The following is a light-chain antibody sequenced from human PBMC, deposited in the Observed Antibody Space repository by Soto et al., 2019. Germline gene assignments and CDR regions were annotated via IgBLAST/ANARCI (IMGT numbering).Light chain of an antibody. J-gene: IGKJ4*01. CDR3: QQYNNWPVT. CDR2: GAS. CDR1: QSVTTN. V-gene: IGKV3-15*01. Sequence: EIVMTQSPATLSVSPGERVTFSCRASQSVTTNLAWYQHKPGRAPRLLISGASTGATGIPARFSGSGSGTEFTLTINSLQSEDFAVYYCQQYNNWPVTFGGGTKVEIK.